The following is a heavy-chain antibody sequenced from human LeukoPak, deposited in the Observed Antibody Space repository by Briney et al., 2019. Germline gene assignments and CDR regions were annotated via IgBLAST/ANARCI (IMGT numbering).Heavy chain of an antibody. CDR3: AKGPWRYDILTGYYKDAFDI. Sequence: WGSLRLSCAGSGFTLSSYAISLVRQAPGKGLELVSAITESGGSTYHGDSVKGRFNISRDNSRITLYLQMNSMRAEDTAVYYCAKGPWRYDILTGYYKDAFDIWGQGTMVTVSS. V-gene: IGHV3-23*01. D-gene: IGHD3-9*01. CDR1: GFTLSSYA. J-gene: IGHJ3*02. CDR2: ITESGGST.